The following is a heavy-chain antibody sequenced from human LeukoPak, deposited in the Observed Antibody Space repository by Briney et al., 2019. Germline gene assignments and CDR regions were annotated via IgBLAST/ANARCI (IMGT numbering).Heavy chain of an antibody. D-gene: IGHD6-6*01. CDR3: ARDRLEYSSSWGY. CDR2: INDIGGST. CDR1: GFTFSSYA. J-gene: IGHJ4*02. Sequence: PGGSLRLSCAASGFTFSSYAMSWVRQAPGKGLEWVSVINDIGGSTYYADSVKGRFTISRDNSKNTLYLQMNSLRAEDTAVYYCARDRLEYSSSWGYWGQGTLVTVSS. V-gene: IGHV3-23*01.